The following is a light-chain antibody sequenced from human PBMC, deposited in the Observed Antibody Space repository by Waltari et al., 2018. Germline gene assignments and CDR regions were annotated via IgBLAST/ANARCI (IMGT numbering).Light chain of an antibody. CDR1: QSVLYSSNNKNY. Sequence: DIVMTQSPDSLAVSLGERATIHCKSSQSVLYSSNNKNYLAWYQQKPGQPPKLLIYWASTRESGVPDRFSGSGSGTDFTLTISSLQDEDVAVYYCQQYYSTPPYTFGQGTKLEIK. CDR3: QQYYSTPPYT. J-gene: IGKJ2*01. V-gene: IGKV4-1*01. CDR2: WAS.